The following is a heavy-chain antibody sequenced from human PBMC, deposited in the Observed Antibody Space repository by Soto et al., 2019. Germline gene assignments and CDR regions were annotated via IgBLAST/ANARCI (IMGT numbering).Heavy chain of an antibody. Sequence: GASVKVSCKASGYTFGNYGISWVRQAPGQGLEWMGWISTYNGTTDYAQKFQGRVTLTTDISTSTAYMEVRSLRSDDTAVYYCARYYYEDSGYDNWCDPWGQGTLVTV. D-gene: IGHD3-22*01. CDR1: GYTFGNYG. CDR2: ISTYNGTT. V-gene: IGHV1-18*01. CDR3: ARYYYEDSGYDNWCDP. J-gene: IGHJ5*02.